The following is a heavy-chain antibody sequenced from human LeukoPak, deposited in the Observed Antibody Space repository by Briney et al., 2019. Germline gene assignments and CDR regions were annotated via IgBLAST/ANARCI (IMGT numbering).Heavy chain of an antibody. J-gene: IGHJ4*02. CDR1: GGSISSYY. CDR2: IYYSGST. D-gene: IGHD6-19*01. Sequence: SETLSLTCTVSGGSISSYYWGWIRQPPGKGLEWIGSIYYSGSTYYNPSLKNRVTISVDTSKNQFSLKLSSVTAADTAVYYCARGYSSGSASGWGQGTLVTVSS. V-gene: IGHV4-39*07. CDR3: ARGYSSGSASG.